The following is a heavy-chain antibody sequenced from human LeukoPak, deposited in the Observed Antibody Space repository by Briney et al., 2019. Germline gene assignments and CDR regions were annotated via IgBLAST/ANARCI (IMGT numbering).Heavy chain of an antibody. D-gene: IGHD6-13*01. CDR3: ARGISSSWYRHNWFDP. CDR2: IYTSGST. J-gene: IGHJ5*02. CDR1: GGSISSYY. Sequence: SETLSLTCTVSGGSISSYYWSWIRQPAGKGLEWIGRIYTSGSTNYNPSLESRVTMSVDTSKNQFSLKLGSVTAADTAVYYCARGISSSWYRHNWFDPWGQGTLVTVSS. V-gene: IGHV4-4*07.